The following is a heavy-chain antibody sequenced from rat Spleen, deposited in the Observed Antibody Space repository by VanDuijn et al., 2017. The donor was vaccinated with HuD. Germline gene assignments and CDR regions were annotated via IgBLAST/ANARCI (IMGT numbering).Heavy chain of an antibody. V-gene: IGHV5-31*01. CDR3: TRVAYYGYNSLFDY. J-gene: IGHJ2*01. CDR2: ITNTGGSS. Sequence: EVQLVESGGGLVQPGRSLKLSCVASGFTFNNYWLTWIRQAPGKGLEWVASITNTGGSSYYPDSVKGRFTISRDNAKSTLYLQMNSLRSEDTATYYCTRVAYYGYNSLFDYWGQGVMVTVSS. CDR1: GFTFNNYW. D-gene: IGHD1-9*01.